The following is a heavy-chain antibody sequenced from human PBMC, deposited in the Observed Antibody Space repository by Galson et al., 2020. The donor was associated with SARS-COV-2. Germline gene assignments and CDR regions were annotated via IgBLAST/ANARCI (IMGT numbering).Heavy chain of an antibody. V-gene: IGHV3-30*04. Sequence: GESLKISCAAFGFTFSSYAMHWVRQAPGKGLEWVAVISYDGSNKYYADSVKGRFTISRDNSKNTLYLQMNSLRAEDTAVYYCARTKGGSYLDAFDIWGQGTMVTVSS. CDR2: ISYDGSNK. D-gene: IGHD1-26*01. CDR3: ARTKGGSYLDAFDI. J-gene: IGHJ3*02. CDR1: GFTFSSYA.